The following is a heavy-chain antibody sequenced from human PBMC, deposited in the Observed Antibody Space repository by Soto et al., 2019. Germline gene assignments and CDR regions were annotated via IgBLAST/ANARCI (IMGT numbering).Heavy chain of an antibody. Sequence: SETLSLTCTVSGGSVSSGSYYWSWIRQPPGKGLEWIGYIYYSGSTNYNPSLKSRVTISVDTSKNQFSLKLSSVTAADTAVYYCARHETKLERLNWFDPWGQGTLVTVSS. CDR2: IYYSGST. CDR1: GGSVSSGSYY. CDR3: ARHETKLERLNWFDP. D-gene: IGHD1-1*01. V-gene: IGHV4-61*01. J-gene: IGHJ5*02.